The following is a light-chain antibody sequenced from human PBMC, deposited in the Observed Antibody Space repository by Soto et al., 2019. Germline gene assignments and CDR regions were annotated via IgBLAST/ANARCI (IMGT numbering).Light chain of an antibody. Sequence: QPVVTQPPSASGTPGQRVTISCSGSYSNIGSRPVNWYQQFPGTAPKLLIYSNNQRPSGVPDRFSGSKSGTSASLAISGLQSEDEADYYCAAWDDSLNVYVFGTGTKVTVL. J-gene: IGLJ1*01. V-gene: IGLV1-44*01. CDR3: AAWDDSLNVYV. CDR1: YSNIGSRP. CDR2: SNN.